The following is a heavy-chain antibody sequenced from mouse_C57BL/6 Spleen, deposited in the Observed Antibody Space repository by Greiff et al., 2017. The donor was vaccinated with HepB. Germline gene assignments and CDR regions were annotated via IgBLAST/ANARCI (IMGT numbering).Heavy chain of an antibody. CDR2: IHPSDSDT. V-gene: IGHV1-74*01. CDR1: GYTFTSYW. CDR3: AIDGGNYVGTFAY. Sequence: QVQLQQSGAELVKPGASVKVSCKASGYTFTSYWMHWVKQRPGQGLEWIGRIHPSDSDTNYNQKFKGKATLTVDKSSSTAYMQLSSLTSEDSAVYYCAIDGGNYVGTFAYWGQGTLVTVSA. J-gene: IGHJ3*01. D-gene: IGHD2-1*01.